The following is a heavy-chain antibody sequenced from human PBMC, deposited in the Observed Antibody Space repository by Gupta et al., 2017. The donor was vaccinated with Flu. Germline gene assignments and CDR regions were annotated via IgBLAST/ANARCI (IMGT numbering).Heavy chain of an antibody. V-gene: IGHV1-2*06. CDR3: AREGAPVGTGGWFDP. D-gene: IGHD1-1*01. CDR2: ISPNDGGT. Sequence: AYVIHWVRQAPGQGLEWMGRISPNDGGTIYAQNFQGRVTMTSDTSINTAYMDLSRLTSDDTAVYYCAREGAPVGTGGWFDPWGQGTLVTVSS. CDR1: AYV. J-gene: IGHJ5*02.